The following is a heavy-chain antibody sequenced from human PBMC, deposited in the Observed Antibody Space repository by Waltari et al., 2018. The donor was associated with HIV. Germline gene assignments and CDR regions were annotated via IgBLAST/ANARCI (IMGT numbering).Heavy chain of an antibody. J-gene: IGHJ6*02. D-gene: IGHD3-10*01. Sequence: QVQLQQWGAGLLKTSETLSLTCAVSGGSFRGKFWTWIRQPPGKGLEWIGEINDRGTTNYNPSLKGRGTLSVDTSKNHFSLKLTSVTAADTAVYYCAGGHSAILYGLDVWGQGTTVTVSS. CDR2: INDRGTT. CDR3: AGGHSAILYGLDV. CDR1: GGSFRGKF. V-gene: IGHV4-34*01.